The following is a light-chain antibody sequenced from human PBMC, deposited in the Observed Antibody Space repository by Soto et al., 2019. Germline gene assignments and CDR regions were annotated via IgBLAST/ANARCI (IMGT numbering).Light chain of an antibody. CDR2: GNN. V-gene: IGLV1-40*01. CDR3: QSYDSRLTGPV. Sequence: QSVLTQPPSVSGAPGQRVIISCTGSSSNIGAGYDVHWYQQLPGTAPKVLIYGNNNRPSGVPDRFSGSKSGTSASLAITGLQADDEADYYCQSYDSRLTGPVFGGGTKLTVL. J-gene: IGLJ2*01. CDR1: SSNIGAGYD.